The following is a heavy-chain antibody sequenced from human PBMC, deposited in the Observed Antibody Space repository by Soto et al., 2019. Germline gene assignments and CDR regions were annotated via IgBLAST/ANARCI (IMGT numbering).Heavy chain of an antibody. J-gene: IGHJ6*03. CDR3: ARGQQLYYYYNMDV. V-gene: IGHV4-59*01. CDR2: IYYSGNT. Sequence: PSETLSLTWTVSGGSINSYYWTWIRRPPGKGLEWIGYIYYSGNTDYNPSLKSRVTISIDTSKNQFSLKLSSVTAADTAVYYCARGQQLYYYYNMDVWGQGTTVTVSS. CDR1: GGSINSYY. D-gene: IGHD6-13*01.